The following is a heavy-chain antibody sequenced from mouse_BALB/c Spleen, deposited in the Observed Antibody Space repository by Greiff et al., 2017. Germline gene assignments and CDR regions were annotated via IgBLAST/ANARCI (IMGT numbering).Heavy chain of an antibody. CDR2: ISSGGSYT. CDR1: GFTFSSYA. Sequence: EVQVVESGGGLVKPGGSLKLSCAASGFTFSSYAMSWVRQSPEKRLEWVAEISSGGSYTYYPDTVTGRFTISRDNAKNTLYLEMSSLRSEDTAMYYCAREGRYGNAMDYWGQGTSVTVSS. D-gene: IGHD2-14*01. J-gene: IGHJ4*01. V-gene: IGHV5-9-4*01. CDR3: AREGRYGNAMDY.